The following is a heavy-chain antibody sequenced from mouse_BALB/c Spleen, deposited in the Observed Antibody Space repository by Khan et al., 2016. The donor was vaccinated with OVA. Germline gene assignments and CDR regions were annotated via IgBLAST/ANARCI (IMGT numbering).Heavy chain of an antibody. D-gene: IGHD1-1*01. CDR3: VNRGSSSAWFTY. J-gene: IGHJ3*01. Sequence: QVQLQQSGAELAKPGASVKMSCKASGYTFTSYWMHWVKQRPGQGLEWIGYINPSTDYTEYNQKFKDKSTLTVDKSSSTAYMQLTSLTSEDSAVYCWVNRGSSSAWFTYWGQGTLVTVSA. V-gene: IGHV1-7*01. CDR2: INPSTDYT. CDR1: GYTFTSYW.